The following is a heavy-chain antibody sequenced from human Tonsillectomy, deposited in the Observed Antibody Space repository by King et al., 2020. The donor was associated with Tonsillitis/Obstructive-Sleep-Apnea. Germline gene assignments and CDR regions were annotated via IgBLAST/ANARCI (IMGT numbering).Heavy chain of an antibody. D-gene: IGHD3-16*02. J-gene: IGHJ6*02. V-gene: IGHV1-69*10. CDR3: ARARWGELSPPYYYGMDV. CDR2: IIPILGIA. CDR1: GGTFSSYA. Sequence: QLVQSGAEVKKPGSSVKVSCKASGGTFSSYAISWVRQAPGQGLEWMGGIIPILGIANYAQKFQGRVTITADKSTSTAYMEMSSLRSEDTAVYYCARARWGELSPPYYYGMDVWGQGTTVTVSS.